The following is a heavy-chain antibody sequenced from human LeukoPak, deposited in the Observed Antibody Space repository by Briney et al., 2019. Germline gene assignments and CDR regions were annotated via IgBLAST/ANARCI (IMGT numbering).Heavy chain of an antibody. CDR2: ISAYNGNT. D-gene: IGHD2-2*01. V-gene: IGHV1-18*01. Sequence: ASVKVSCKASGYTFTSYGISWVRQAPGQGLEWMGWISAYNGNTNYAQKFQGRVTMTRDTSISTAYIELSRLRSDDTAVYYCARGCSSTSCYRSVSGAFDIWGQGTMVTVSS. CDR3: ARGCSSTSCYRSVSGAFDI. CDR1: GYTFTSYG. J-gene: IGHJ3*02.